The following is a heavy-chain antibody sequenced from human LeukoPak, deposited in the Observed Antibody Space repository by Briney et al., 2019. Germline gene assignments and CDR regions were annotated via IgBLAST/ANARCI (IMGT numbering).Heavy chain of an antibody. V-gene: IGHV4-61*05. CDR2: IYYSGST. CDR3: ARQHTVTTSMGHGAIDY. CDR1: GGSISSSSYY. J-gene: IGHJ4*02. D-gene: IGHD4-17*01. Sequence: SETLSLTCTVSGGSISSSSYYWGWIRQPPGKGLEWIGYIYYSGSTNYNPSLKSRVTISVDTSKNQFSLKLSSVTAADTAVYYCARQHTVTTSMGHGAIDYWGQGTLVTVSS.